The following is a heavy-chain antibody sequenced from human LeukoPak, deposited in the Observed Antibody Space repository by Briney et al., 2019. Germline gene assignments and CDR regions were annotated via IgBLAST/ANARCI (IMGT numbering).Heavy chain of an antibody. CDR1: GFTFSSYS. Sequence: GGSLRLSCAASGFTFSSYSMNWVRQAPGKGLEWGSYISSSSSTIYYADSVKGRFTISRDNAKNSLYLQMNSLRAEDTAVYYCARGDSSDWYHVAGFDYWGQGTLVTVSS. J-gene: IGHJ4*02. CDR3: ARGDSSDWYHVAGFDY. CDR2: ISSSSSTI. V-gene: IGHV3-48*04. D-gene: IGHD6-19*01.